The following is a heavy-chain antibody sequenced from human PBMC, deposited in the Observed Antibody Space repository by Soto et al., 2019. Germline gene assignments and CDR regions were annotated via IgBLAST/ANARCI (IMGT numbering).Heavy chain of an antibody. D-gene: IGHD4-17*01. CDR2: IYNGGNT. CDR1: GVSIRSYY. Sequence: SETLSLTCTVSGVSIRSYYWIWIRQSPGKGLEWIGYIYNGGNTNYNPSLKSRVSFSLDTSKNQFSLKLRSVTAADTAVYYCARTEYGDLYYFDYWGQGTLVTVSS. V-gene: IGHV4-59*01. J-gene: IGHJ4*02. CDR3: ARTEYGDLYYFDY.